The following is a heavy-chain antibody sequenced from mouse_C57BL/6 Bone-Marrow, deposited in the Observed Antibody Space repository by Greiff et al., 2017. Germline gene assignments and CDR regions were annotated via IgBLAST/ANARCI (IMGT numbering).Heavy chain of an antibody. J-gene: IGHJ2*01. V-gene: IGHV1-76*01. D-gene: IGHD2-4*01. CDR3: ARGGDDYVCDK. CDR2: IYPGSGNN. CDR1: GYTFTDSY. Sequence: VQLQQSGAELVRPGASVKLSCNASGYTFTDSYINWVKQRPGQGLEWIARIYPGSGNNYYNEKFKGKATLTAEKSSSTAYVQLSSLTSEDSAFYFCARGGDDYVCDKWGQGNTRTVSS.